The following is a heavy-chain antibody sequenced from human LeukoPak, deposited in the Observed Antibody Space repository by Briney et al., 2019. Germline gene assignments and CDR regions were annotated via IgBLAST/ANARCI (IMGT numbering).Heavy chain of an antibody. CDR3: ARDGEVGVGRWFDP. CDR2: ISSSNSYI. J-gene: IGHJ5*02. Sequence: GGSLRLSCVASGFTFSSYSMNWVRQAPGKGREWVSSISSSNSYIYYAHSVKGRFTFSRDNAKNSLSLQMNSLRAEDTAGYYCARDGEVGVGRWFDPWGQGTLVTVSS. D-gene: IGHD1-26*01. CDR1: GFTFSSYS. V-gene: IGHV3-21*01.